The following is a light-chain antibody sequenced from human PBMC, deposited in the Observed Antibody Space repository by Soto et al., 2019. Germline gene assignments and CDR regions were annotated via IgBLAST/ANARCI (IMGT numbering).Light chain of an antibody. Sequence: QSVLTQPASVPSSPGQSMTMSCTGTSSDVGGYNYVSWYQQHPGKAPKLMIYEVSNRPSGVSNRFSGSKSGNTASLTISGLQAEDEADYYCSSYTSSSTYVFGTGTKVTVL. CDR2: EVS. CDR3: SSYTSSSTYV. CDR1: SSDVGGYNY. J-gene: IGLJ1*01. V-gene: IGLV2-14*01.